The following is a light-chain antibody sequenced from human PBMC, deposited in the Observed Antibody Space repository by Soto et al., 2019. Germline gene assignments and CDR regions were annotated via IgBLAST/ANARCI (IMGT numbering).Light chain of an antibody. V-gene: IGKV3D-20*02. CDR3: QQRSNWPIT. J-gene: IGKJ5*01. CDR1: QSVSSSY. Sequence: EIVMTQSPGTLSLSPGERATLSCRASQSVSSSYLVWHQQKPGQAPRLLIYDASNRATGIPARFSGSGSGTDFTLTISSLEPEDFAVYYCQQRSNWPITFGQGTRLEIK. CDR2: DAS.